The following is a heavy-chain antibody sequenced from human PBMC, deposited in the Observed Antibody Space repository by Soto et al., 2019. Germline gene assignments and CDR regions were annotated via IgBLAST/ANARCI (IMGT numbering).Heavy chain of an antibody. CDR1: GFSFVSFA. Sequence: EVQLLESGGGLVQPGGSLRLSCAASGFSFVSFAMSWVRQAPGRGLEWVSTISGGADSTYYADSVQGRFTISRDNSRNTVYLQMNSLRADDTATYSCTKGDWADYWGQGALVTVSS. V-gene: IGHV3-23*01. CDR3: TKGDWADY. CDR2: ISGGADST. J-gene: IGHJ4*02. D-gene: IGHD3-9*01.